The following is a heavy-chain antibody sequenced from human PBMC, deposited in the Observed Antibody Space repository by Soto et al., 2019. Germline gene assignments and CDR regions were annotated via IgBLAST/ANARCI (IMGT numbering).Heavy chain of an antibody. D-gene: IGHD2-21*02. CDR2: ISYDGSNK. J-gene: IGHJ6*02. V-gene: IGHV3-30*18. CDR3: AKGEDCGGDCYRYRYYGMDV. Sequence: PGGSLRLSCAASEFTFNKYGMNWVRQAPGKGLEWVAVISYDGSNKYYADSVKGRFTISRDNSKNTLYLQMNSLRAEDTAVYYCAKGEDCGGDCYRYRYYGMDVWGQGTTVTVSS. CDR1: EFTFNKYG.